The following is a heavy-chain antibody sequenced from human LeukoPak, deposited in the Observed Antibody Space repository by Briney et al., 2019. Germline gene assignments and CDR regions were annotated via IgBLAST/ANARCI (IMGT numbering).Heavy chain of an antibody. Sequence: GGSLRLSCAASGFTFSSYWMSWVRQAPGKGLEWVANIKQDGSEKYYVDSVKGRFTIPRDNAKNSLYLQMNSLRAEDTAVYYCARDSYYYDSSGYSVPHPFDYWGQGTLVTVSS. CDR3: ARDSYYYDSSGYSVPHPFDY. CDR2: IKQDGSEK. J-gene: IGHJ4*02. D-gene: IGHD3-22*01. V-gene: IGHV3-7*01. CDR1: GFTFSSYW.